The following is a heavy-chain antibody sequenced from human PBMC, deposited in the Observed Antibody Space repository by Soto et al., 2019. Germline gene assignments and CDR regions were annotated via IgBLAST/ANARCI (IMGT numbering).Heavy chain of an antibody. CDR2: INAGNGNT. CDR1: GYTFTGYA. CDR3: AVPRLGIAAAGIYYYYGMDV. V-gene: IGHV1-3*01. D-gene: IGHD6-13*01. J-gene: IGHJ6*02. Sequence: GASVKVSCKASGYTFTGYAMHWVRQAPGQRLEWMGWINAGNGNTKYSQKFQGRFTITRDTSASTAYMELSSLRSEDTAVYYCAVPRLGIAAAGIYYYYGMDVWGQGTTVTVSS.